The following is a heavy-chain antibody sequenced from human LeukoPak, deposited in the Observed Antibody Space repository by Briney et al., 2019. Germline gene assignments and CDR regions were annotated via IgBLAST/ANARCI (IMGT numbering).Heavy chain of an antibody. V-gene: IGHV1-69*13. CDR3: ARVTYYYGSGRQDEFDY. J-gene: IGHJ4*02. CDR1: GGTFSKNA. CDR2: IIPIFGTP. D-gene: IGHD3-10*01. Sequence: SVKVSCKASGGTFSKNAFNWVRQAPGQPLEWVGGIIPIFGTPNYAQTFQGRVTITADESTRTAYMELSSLRLDNTAIYFCARVTYYYGSGRQDEFDYWGQGTLVTVSS.